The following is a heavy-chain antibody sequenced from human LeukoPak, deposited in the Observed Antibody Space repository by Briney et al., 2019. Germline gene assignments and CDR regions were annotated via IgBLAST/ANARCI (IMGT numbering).Heavy chain of an antibody. CDR1: GGSISSSNW. Sequence: SETLSLTCAVSGGSISSSNWWSWVRQPPGKGLEWIGEIYHSGSTYYNPSLKSRVTISVDTSKNQFSLKLSSVTAADTAVYYCARAEMATINWFDPWGQGTLVTVSS. CDR3: ARAEMATINWFDP. J-gene: IGHJ5*02. D-gene: IGHD5-24*01. CDR2: IYHSGST. V-gene: IGHV4-4*02.